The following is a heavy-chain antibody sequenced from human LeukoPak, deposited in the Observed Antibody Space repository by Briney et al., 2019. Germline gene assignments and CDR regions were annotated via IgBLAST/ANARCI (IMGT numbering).Heavy chain of an antibody. V-gene: IGHV3-74*01. CDR2: INSDGINT. J-gene: IGHJ5*02. CDR3: ARDLGQYYDTSDNWFDP. CDR1: GFTFSNYW. Sequence: GGSLRLSCAASGFTFSNYWMHWVRQAPGKGLGWVSRINSDGINTSYADSVKGRFTISRDNAKNTLNLQMNSLRAQDTAVYYCARDLGQYYDTSDNWFDPWGQGNLVPVSS. D-gene: IGHD3-22*01.